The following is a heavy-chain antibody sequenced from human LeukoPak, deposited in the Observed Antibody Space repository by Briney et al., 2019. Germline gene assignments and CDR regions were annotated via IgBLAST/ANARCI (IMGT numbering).Heavy chain of an antibody. CDR1: GFTFSNYN. V-gene: IGHV3-21*01. Sequence: GGSLRLSCAASGFTFSNYNMNWVRQAPGKGLEWVSSISSSNNYIYYADSVKGRFTISRDNAKNSLYLQMNSLRAEDTAVYYCTRRSPNYYFDYWGQGTPVTVSS. J-gene: IGHJ4*02. CDR2: ISSSNNYI. CDR3: TRRSPNYYFDY.